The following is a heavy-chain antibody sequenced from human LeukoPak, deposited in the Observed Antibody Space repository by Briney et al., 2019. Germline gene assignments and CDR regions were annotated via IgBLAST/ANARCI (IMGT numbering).Heavy chain of an antibody. D-gene: IGHD3/OR15-3a*01. V-gene: IGHV4-59*01. Sequence: SETLSLTCTVSGGSISGYYWSWIRQPPGKGLEWIGYIYSSGSTSYSPSLKSRVTISVDTSKNQFSLKLTSVTAADSAVYYCARDTGRLVNFGEKSMDVWGQGTTVIVSS. CDR2: IYSSGST. J-gene: IGHJ6*02. CDR3: ARDTGRLVNFGEKSMDV. CDR1: GGSISGYY.